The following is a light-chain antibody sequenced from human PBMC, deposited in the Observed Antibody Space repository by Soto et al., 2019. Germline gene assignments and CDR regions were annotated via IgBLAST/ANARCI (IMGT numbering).Light chain of an antibody. CDR1: SSDVGGYNY. CDR2: EVS. Sequence: SVLTQPASVSGSPGQSITISCTGISSDVGGYNYVSWYQQHPGKAPKLMIYEVSNRPSGVSNRFSGSKSGNTASLTISGLQAEDEADYYCSSYTSSSNVVFGGGTKVTVL. CDR3: SSYTSSSNVV. J-gene: IGLJ2*01. V-gene: IGLV2-14*01.